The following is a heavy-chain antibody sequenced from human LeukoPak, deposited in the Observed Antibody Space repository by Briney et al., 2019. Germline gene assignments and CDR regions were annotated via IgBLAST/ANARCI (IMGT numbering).Heavy chain of an antibody. CDR3: AKGRAVTVTRTTAFDI. Sequence: GGSLRLSCVASEFTFSNYAMTWVRQAPGKGLECVSVISSSGVSTGSTYYADSVQGRFTISRDNSKNTLYLQMNSLRADGTAVYYCAKGRAVTVTRTTAFDIWGQGTMVTVSS. CDR2: ISSSGVSTGST. J-gene: IGHJ3*02. D-gene: IGHD6-19*01. V-gene: IGHV3-23*01. CDR1: EFTFSNYA.